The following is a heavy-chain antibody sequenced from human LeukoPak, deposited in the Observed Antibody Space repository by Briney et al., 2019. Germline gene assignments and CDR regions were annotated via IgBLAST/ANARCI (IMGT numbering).Heavy chain of an antibody. J-gene: IGHJ3*02. Sequence: QPGGSLRLSCAASGFTFSSYAMHWVRQAPGKGLEYVSAISSNGGSTYYANSVKGRFTISRDNSKNTLYLQMGSLRAEDMAVYYRARDGGDHIYAFDIWGQGTMVTVSS. D-gene: IGHD2-21*02. CDR3: ARDGGDHIYAFDI. V-gene: IGHV3-64*01. CDR1: GFTFSSYA. CDR2: ISSNGGST.